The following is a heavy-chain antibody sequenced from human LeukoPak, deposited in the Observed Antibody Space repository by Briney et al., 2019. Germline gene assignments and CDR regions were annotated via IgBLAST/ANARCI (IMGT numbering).Heavy chain of an antibody. CDR3: ARYCSSTSCSHFDY. Sequence: SETLSLTCSVSGGSIESYYWSWIRQPPGKGPEFIGCIAASGTTKHNPSLKSRVTLSMDTSKNQFSLKLRSVTAADTAVYYCARYCSSTSCSHFDYWGQGTLVTVSS. V-gene: IGHV4-4*08. CDR2: IAASGTT. J-gene: IGHJ4*02. D-gene: IGHD2-2*01. CDR1: GGSIESYY.